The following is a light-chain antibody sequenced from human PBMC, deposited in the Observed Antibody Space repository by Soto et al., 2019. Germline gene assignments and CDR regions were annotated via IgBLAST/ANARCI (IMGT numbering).Light chain of an antibody. CDR2: EGS. CDR3: CSYAGGSTPVV. V-gene: IGLV2-23*01. Sequence: QSVLTQPASASGSPGQSITISCTGTSSDVGSYNLVSWYQQHPGKAPKLMIYEGSKRPSGVSNRFSGSKSGNTASLTISGLQAEDEADYYCCSYAGGSTPVVFGGGTKLTVL. J-gene: IGLJ2*01. CDR1: SSDVGSYNL.